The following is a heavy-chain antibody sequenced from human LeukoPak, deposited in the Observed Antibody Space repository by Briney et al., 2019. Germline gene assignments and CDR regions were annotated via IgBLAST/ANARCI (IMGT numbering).Heavy chain of an antibody. J-gene: IGHJ4*02. CDR2: INSDGSST. CDR3: ARARVGSGFSFVDY. V-gene: IGHV3-74*01. Sequence: GGSLRLSCAASGFTFSSYAMSWVRQAPGKGLVWVSRINSDGSSTSYADSVKGRFTISRDNAKNTLYLQMNSLRAEDTAVYYCARARVGSGFSFVDYWGQGTLVTVSS. D-gene: IGHD3-3*01. CDR1: GFTFSSYA.